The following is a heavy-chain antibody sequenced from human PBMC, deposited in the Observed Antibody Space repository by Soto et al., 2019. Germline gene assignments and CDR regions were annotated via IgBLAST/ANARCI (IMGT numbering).Heavy chain of an antibody. CDR3: AREYLAEYFGRDV. CDR1: GYTFRSYA. V-gene: IGHV1-3*01. CDR2: ITVGNGNT. J-gene: IGHJ6*02. Sequence: QVQLVQSGAEVKKPGASVKISCKASGYTFRSYAIHWVRQAPGQRPEWMGYITVGNGNTKYPQKFQGRVTITRDTAASTAYMELGSLTSADPAVYFFAREYLAEYFGRDVWGQGTTVAVSS. D-gene: IGHD2-2*01.